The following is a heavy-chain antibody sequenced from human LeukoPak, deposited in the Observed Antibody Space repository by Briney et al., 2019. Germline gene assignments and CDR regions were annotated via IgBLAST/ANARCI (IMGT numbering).Heavy chain of an antibody. J-gene: IGHJ4*02. V-gene: IGHV3-33*01. Sequence: GGSLRLPCAASGFTFSSYGMHWVRQAPGKGLEWVAIIWHDGNNKYYADSVKGRFTTSRDNSKNTLYLEMNSLRGEDAAVYYCARDRGGDDPIDYWGQGTLVTVSS. D-gene: IGHD3-16*01. CDR2: IWHDGNNK. CDR1: GFTFSSYG. CDR3: ARDRGGDDPIDY.